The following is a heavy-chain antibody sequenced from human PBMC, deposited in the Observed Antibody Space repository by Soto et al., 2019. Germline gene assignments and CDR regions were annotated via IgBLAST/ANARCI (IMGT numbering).Heavy chain of an antibody. CDR1: GFTFSGST. V-gene: IGHV3-73*01. D-gene: IGHD5-18*01. CDR3: TLTGVDTANSHYFYMDV. CDR2: IRSKANSYAT. J-gene: IGHJ6*03. Sequence: EVQLVESGGGLVQPGGSLKLSCAASGFTFSGSTMHWVRQASGKGLEWVGRIRSKANSYATAYAASVKGRFSISRDDSKNTAYLQMNSLKTEDTAVYYCTLTGVDTANSHYFYMDVWGKGTTVTASS.